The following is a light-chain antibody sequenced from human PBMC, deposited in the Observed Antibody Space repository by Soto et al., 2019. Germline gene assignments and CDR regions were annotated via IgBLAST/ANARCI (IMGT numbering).Light chain of an antibody. CDR1: QSVSSRD. Sequence: EIVLTQSPGTLSLSPGERATLSCRASQSVSSRDLAWYQQKPGQAPRLLIYAASNRATGIPDRFSGSGSGTDFTLTISRLEPEDFAVYYCQQYGSSGTFGQGTKVDIK. CDR3: QQYGSSGT. V-gene: IGKV3-20*01. CDR2: AAS. J-gene: IGKJ1*01.